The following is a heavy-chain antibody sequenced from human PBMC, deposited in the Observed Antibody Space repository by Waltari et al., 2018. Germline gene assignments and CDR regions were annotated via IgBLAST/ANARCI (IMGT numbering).Heavy chain of an antibody. J-gene: IGHJ4*02. Sequence: QITLKESGPTLVKPTQTLTLTCTFSGFSLSTSGVGVGWILQPPGKALEWLALIYWNDDKRYSPSLKSRLTITKDTSKNQVVLTMTNMDPVDTATYYCAHSPGDYYDSSGYYHDYWGQGTLVTVSS. V-gene: IGHV2-5*01. CDR3: AHSPGDYYDSSGYYHDY. CDR1: GFSLSTSGVG. D-gene: IGHD3-22*01. CDR2: IYWNDDK.